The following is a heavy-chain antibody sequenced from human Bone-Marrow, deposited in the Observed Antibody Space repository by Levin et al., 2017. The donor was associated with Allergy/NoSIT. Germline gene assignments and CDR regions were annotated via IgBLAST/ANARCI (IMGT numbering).Heavy chain of an antibody. J-gene: IGHJ4*02. CDR1: GGTFSSYA. V-gene: IGHV1-69*06. D-gene: IGHD3-10*01. CDR3: ARDLGYGSGSWNN. Sequence: GGSLRLSCKASGGTFSSYAISWVRQAPGQGLEWMGGIIPIFGTANYAQKFQGRVTITADKSTSTAYMELSSLRSEDTAVYYCARDLGYGSGSWNNWGQGTLVTVSS. CDR2: IIPIFGTA.